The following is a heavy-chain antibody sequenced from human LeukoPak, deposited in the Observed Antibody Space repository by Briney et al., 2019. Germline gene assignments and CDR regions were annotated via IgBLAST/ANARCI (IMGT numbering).Heavy chain of an antibody. J-gene: IGHJ5*02. CDR1: GGSVTTTYY. D-gene: IGHD3-10*01. CDR2: LYHSGIS. Sequence: PSETQSLTCSVSGGSVTTTYYWSWIRQPPGGRLEWIASLYHSGISNYNPSLKSRVTMSVDTSKNQFSLQLTSMTAADTAIYYCTRHQTNFYGSGAPFDPWGQGTLVTVSS. CDR3: TRHQTNFYGSGAPFDP. V-gene: IGHV4-39*01.